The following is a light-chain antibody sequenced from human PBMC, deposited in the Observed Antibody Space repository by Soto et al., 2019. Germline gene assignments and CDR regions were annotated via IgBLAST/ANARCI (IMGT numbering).Light chain of an antibody. V-gene: IGKV3-20*01. CDR2: GAS. CDR3: QQYET. Sequence: EIVLTQSPGTLSLSPGERVTLSCRASQSVGSSYLAWYQQKPGQAPRLRIYGASSRATGIPDRFSGSESGTDFTLTISRLEPEDFAVYYCQQYETFGQGTKVEIK. CDR1: QSVGSSY. J-gene: IGKJ1*01.